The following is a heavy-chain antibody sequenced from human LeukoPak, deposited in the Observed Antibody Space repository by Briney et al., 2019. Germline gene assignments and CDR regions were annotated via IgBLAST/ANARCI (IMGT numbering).Heavy chain of an antibody. J-gene: IGHJ3*02. V-gene: IGHV4-59*01. Sequence: SETLSLTCTVSGGSISDSHWSWIRQSPGKGLDWIGYVCYSGSTNYNPSLKSRVTISVDTSKNQFSLNLTSVTAADTAVYYCARRLARGAFDIWGQGTMVTVSS. D-gene: IGHD3-9*01. CDR3: ARRLARGAFDI. CDR1: GGSISDSH. CDR2: VCYSGST.